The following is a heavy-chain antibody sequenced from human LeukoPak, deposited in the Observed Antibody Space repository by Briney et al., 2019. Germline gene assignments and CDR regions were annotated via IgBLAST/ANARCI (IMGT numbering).Heavy chain of an antibody. J-gene: IGHJ4*02. CDR3: AKGGKWDVTPFDY. D-gene: IGHD1-26*01. V-gene: IGHV3-23*01. Sequence: GGSLRLSCAASGFTFTSYSMNWVRQAPGKGLEWVSTISGGGGSTYYADSVKGRFTISRDNSKNTLYLQVNSLRAEDMAVYYCAKGGKWDVTPFDYWGQGTLVTVSS. CDR2: ISGGGGST. CDR1: GFTFTSYS.